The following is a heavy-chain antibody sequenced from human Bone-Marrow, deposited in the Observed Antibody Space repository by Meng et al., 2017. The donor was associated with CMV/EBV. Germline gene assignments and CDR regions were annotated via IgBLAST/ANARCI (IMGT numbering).Heavy chain of an antibody. CDR3: ARGEGVVGATPFDI. V-gene: IGHV3-13*01. CDR1: GFTFSSYD. D-gene: IGHD1-26*01. Sequence: GESLKISCAASGFTFSSYDMHWVRQATGKGLEWVSAIGTAGDTYYPGSVKGRFTISRENAKNSLYLQMNSLRAGDTAVCYCARGEGVVGATPFDIWGQGTMVTVS. J-gene: IGHJ3*02. CDR2: IGTAGDT.